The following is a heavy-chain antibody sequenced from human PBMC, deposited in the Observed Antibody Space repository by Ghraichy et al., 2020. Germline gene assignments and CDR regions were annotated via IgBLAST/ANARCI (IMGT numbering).Heavy chain of an antibody. Sequence: GESLNISCVASGFTFSTYGMNWVRQAPGKGLEWVSYISGSSSPIYYADSVKGRFTISRDNAQNSLSLQMNSLRAEDTAVYYCARRASSGTYSAYYMDVWGKGTTVTVSS. CDR3: ARRASSGTYSAYYMDV. D-gene: IGHD3-10*01. CDR2: ISGSSSPI. V-gene: IGHV3-48*04. CDR1: GFTFSTYG. J-gene: IGHJ6*03.